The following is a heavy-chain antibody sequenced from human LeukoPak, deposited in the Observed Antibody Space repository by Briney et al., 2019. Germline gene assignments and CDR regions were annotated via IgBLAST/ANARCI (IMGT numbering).Heavy chain of an antibody. V-gene: IGHV3-23*01. D-gene: IGHD3-3*01. CDR3: ARGFTIFGVVIPGWFDP. J-gene: IGHJ5*02. Sequence: GSLRLSCAASGFTFSSYAMSWVRQAPGKGLEWVSTISGSGGSTYYADSVKGRFTISRDNSKNTLYLQMNSLRAEDTAVYYCARGFTIFGVVIPGWFDPWGQGTLVTVSS. CDR2: ISGSGGST. CDR1: GFTFSSYA.